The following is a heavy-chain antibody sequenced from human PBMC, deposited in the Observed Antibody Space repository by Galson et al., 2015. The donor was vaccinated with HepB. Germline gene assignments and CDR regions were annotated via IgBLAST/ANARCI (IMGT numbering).Heavy chain of an antibody. CDR1: GGTFSSYT. Sequence: SVKVSCKASGGTFSSYTISWVRQAPGQGLEWMGRIIPILGIANYAQKFQGRVTITADKSTSTAYMELSSLRSEDTAVYYCARDRGYGDYEFYAFDIWGQGTMVTVSS. CDR3: ARDRGYGDYEFYAFDI. V-gene: IGHV1-69*04. J-gene: IGHJ3*02. D-gene: IGHD4-17*01. CDR2: IIPILGIA.